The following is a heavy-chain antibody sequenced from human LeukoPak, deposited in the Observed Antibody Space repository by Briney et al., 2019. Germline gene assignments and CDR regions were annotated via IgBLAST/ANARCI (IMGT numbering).Heavy chain of an antibody. J-gene: IGHJ4*02. CDR1: GFSFSSYS. CDR3: ARGPLPGYDFWSGYYFDY. CDR2: ISSISGTI. D-gene: IGHD3-3*01. Sequence: GGSLRLSCAASGFSFSSYSMNWVRQAPGKGLEWVAYISSISGTIYYGDSVKGRFTISRDNAKKALYMQMNSLRDEDTAVYYSARGPLPGYDFWSGYYFDYWGQGTLVTVSS. V-gene: IGHV3-48*02.